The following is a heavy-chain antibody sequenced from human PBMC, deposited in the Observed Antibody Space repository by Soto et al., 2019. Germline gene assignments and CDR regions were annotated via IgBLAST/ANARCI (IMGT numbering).Heavy chain of an antibody. D-gene: IGHD6-13*01. CDR2: ISYDGRNK. CDR3: ASGQQQFGLFGSCDI. Sequence: QVQLVESGGGVVQPGRSLRLSCAASGFTFSSYAMHWVRQAPGKGLEWVAVISYDGRNKYYADSVKGRFTISRDNSKNTLYRRMNSLRAEDTAVYYCASGQQQFGLFGSCDIWGQGTMVTVSS. CDR1: GFTFSSYA. J-gene: IGHJ3*02. V-gene: IGHV3-30*04.